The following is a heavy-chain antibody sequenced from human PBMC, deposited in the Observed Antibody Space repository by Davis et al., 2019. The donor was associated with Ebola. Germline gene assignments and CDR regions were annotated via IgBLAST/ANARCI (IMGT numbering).Heavy chain of an antibody. J-gene: IGHJ5*02. Sequence: GESLKISCAASGFTFSDYYMSWIRQAPGKGLEWVSYISSSGSTIYYADSVKGRFTISRDNAKNSLYLQMNSLRAEDTAVYYCAREGGDDILTGYLLDPWGQGTLVTVSS. V-gene: IGHV3-11*04. CDR3: AREGGDDILTGYLLDP. CDR2: ISSSGSTI. D-gene: IGHD3-9*01. CDR1: GFTFSDYY.